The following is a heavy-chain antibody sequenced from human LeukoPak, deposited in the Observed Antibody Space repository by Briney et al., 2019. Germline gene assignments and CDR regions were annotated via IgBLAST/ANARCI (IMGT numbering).Heavy chain of an antibody. CDR2: IYTSGST. Sequence: SQTLSLTCTVSGGSISSGSYYWSWIRQPAGKGLEWIGRIYTSGSTNCNPSLKSRVTISVDTSKNQFSLKLSSVTAADTAVYYCARSPYCGGDCNYYYYYYMDVWGKGTTVTVSS. CDR1: GGSISSGSYY. D-gene: IGHD2-21*01. V-gene: IGHV4-61*02. J-gene: IGHJ6*03. CDR3: ARSPYCGGDCNYYYYYYMDV.